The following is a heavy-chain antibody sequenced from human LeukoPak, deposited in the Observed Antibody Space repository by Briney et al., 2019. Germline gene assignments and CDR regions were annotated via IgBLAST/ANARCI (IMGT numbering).Heavy chain of an antibody. Sequence: GGPLRLSCAASGFTFSSYSMNWVRQAPGKGLEWVSSISSSSSYIYYADSVKGRFTISRDSAKNSLYLQMNSLRAEDTAVYYCARDRMMGITIAWVGMDVWGQGTTVTVSS. CDR3: ARDRMMGITIAWVGMDV. V-gene: IGHV3-21*01. D-gene: IGHD3-10*01. CDR2: ISSSSSYI. CDR1: GFTFSSYS. J-gene: IGHJ6*02.